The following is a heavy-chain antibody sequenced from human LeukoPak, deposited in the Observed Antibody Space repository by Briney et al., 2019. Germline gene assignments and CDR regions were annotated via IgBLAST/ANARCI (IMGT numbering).Heavy chain of an antibody. CDR3: AKDTDIAVAGIFDY. D-gene: IGHD6-19*01. V-gene: IGHV3-23*01. J-gene: IGHJ4*02. CDR2: IGTHGTTT. Sequence: QPGGSLRLSCAASGFTFSSYAMTWVRQAPGKGLEWVSSIGTHGTTTYYADSVKGRFTISRDDSKNTLYLQMNSLRAEDTALYYCAKDTDIAVAGIFDYWGQGTLVTVSS. CDR1: GFTFSSYA.